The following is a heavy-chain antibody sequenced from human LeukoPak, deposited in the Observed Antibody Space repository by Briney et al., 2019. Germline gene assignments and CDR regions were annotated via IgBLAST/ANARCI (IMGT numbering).Heavy chain of an antibody. CDR3: AKGVNPGYNPGWSNFDY. D-gene: IGHD1-20*01. V-gene: IGHV3-23*01. CDR2: ISGSDDSL. Sequence: GGSLRLSCAASGFTFTTYGMSWVRQAPGKGLEWGSSISGSDDSLYYIDSVKGRFTISRDNAKNTVHLQMNTLRAEDTAIYSCAKGVNPGYNPGWSNFDYWGQGTLVTVSS. J-gene: IGHJ4*02. CDR1: GFTFTTYG.